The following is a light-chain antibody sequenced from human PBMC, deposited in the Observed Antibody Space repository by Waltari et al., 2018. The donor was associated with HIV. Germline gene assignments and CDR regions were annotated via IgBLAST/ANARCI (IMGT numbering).Light chain of an antibody. CDR2: GSN. J-gene: IGLJ2*01. CDR3: QSYDSSLRAVV. V-gene: IGLV1-40*01. CDR1: CSNIGASYD. Sequence: QSVLTQPPSVSGAPGQRVTISCTGSCSNIGASYDVPWYQQHPGTAPKLLVSGSNNRPSGVPDRFSGSVSGTSASLAISGLQAEDESNYYCQSYDSSLRAVVFGGGTKVTVL.